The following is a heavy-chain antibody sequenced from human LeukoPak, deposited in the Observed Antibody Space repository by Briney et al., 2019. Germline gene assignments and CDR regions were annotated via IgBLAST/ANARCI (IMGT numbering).Heavy chain of an antibody. V-gene: IGHV3-66*01. CDR1: GFTVSNNY. CDR2: MYRGGST. Sequence: PGGSLRLSCAASGFTVSNNYMSWVRQAPGKGLEWVSVMYRGGSTYYADSVQGRFTMSRDNSKNTLYLQMNSLRAEDTAVYYCARDGGAAAGYWGQGTLVIVPS. J-gene: IGHJ4*02. CDR3: ARDGGAAAGY. D-gene: IGHD6-13*01.